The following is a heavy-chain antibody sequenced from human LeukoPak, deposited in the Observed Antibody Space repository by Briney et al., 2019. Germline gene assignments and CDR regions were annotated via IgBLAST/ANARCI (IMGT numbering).Heavy chain of an antibody. J-gene: IGHJ4*02. V-gene: IGHV4-39*01. CDR3: ARQRYCGGDCYSPPRDY. CDR2: IYYSGST. Sequence: SETLSLTCTVSGGSLSSSSYYWGWIRQPPGKGLEWIGSIYYSGSTYYNPSLKSRVTISVDTSKNQFSLKLSSVTAADTAVYYCARQRYCGGDCYSPPRDYWGQGTLVTVSS. D-gene: IGHD2-21*02. CDR1: GGSLSSSSYY.